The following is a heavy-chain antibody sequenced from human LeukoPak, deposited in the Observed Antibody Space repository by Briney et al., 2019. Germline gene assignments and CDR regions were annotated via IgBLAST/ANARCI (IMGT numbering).Heavy chain of an antibody. Sequence: EASVKVSCKASGYTFTGYYMHWVRQAPGQGLGWMGWINPNSGGTNYAQKFQGRVTMTRDTSISTAYMELSRLRSDDTAVYYCARGGPRRDGLMYYFDYWGQGTLVTVSS. V-gene: IGHV1-2*02. CDR1: GYTFTGYY. CDR3: ARGGPRRDGLMYYFDY. CDR2: INPNSGGT. J-gene: IGHJ4*02. D-gene: IGHD5-24*01.